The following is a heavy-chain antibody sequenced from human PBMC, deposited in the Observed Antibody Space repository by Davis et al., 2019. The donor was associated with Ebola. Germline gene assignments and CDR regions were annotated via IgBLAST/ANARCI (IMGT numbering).Heavy chain of an antibody. V-gene: IGHV4-30-4*07. D-gene: IGHD3-10*01. J-gene: IGHJ4*02. CDR3: ARDRVGFGELWY. CDR1: ADSLSSGGFS. Sequence: MPSETLSLTCAVSADSLSSGGFSWSWIRQPPGKGLEWIGYIYYTGSTYYNPSLKSRVSISVDTSKDQFSLKLSSVTAADTAVYYCARDRVGFGELWYWGQGILVTVSS. CDR2: IYYTGST.